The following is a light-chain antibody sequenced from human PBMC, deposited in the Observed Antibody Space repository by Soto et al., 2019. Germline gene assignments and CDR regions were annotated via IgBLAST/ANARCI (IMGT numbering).Light chain of an antibody. Sequence: IVLTRSPGTLSLSPGERATLSCRASQSVTTQLAWYQQKPGQAPRLIIHGASSRATGVPDRITGSGSGTDFTLSISRLEPEDFAVYYCQQYGGSTRTFGQGTKVDIK. J-gene: IGKJ1*01. CDR3: QQYGGSTRT. CDR1: QSVTTQ. CDR2: GAS. V-gene: IGKV3-20*01.